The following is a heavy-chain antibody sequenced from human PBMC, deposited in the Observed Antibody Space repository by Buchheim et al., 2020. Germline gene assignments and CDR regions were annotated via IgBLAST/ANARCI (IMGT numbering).Heavy chain of an antibody. CDR1: GFTFGNYW. V-gene: IGHV3-7*01. Sequence: EVQLVESGGGLVQPGGSLRLSCAASGFTFGNYWMSWVRQAPGKGLEWVANINQDGSEKYYVDSVKGRFTISRDNAANSLSLQMNSLRAEYTAVYYCARVQYDFWSGYYNDYWGQGTL. CDR3: ARVQYDFWSGYYNDY. CDR2: INQDGSEK. J-gene: IGHJ4*02. D-gene: IGHD3-3*01.